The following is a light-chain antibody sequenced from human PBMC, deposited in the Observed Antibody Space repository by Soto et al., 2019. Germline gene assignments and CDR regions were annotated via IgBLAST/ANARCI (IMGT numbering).Light chain of an antibody. CDR1: QSVSSN. J-gene: IGKJ4*01. CDR2: GAS. CDR3: QHYNNWPLT. Sequence: EIVMTQSPATLSVSPGERATLSCRASQSVSSNLAWFQQRPGQAPRLLIYGASTRATGVPARFSGSGSGTEFTPTISSLLSEDFTIYYCQHYNNWPLTFGGGTKVEIK. V-gene: IGKV3-15*01.